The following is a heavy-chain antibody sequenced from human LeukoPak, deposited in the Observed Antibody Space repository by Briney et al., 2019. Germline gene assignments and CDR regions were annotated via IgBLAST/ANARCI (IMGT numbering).Heavy chain of an antibody. D-gene: IGHD3-10*01. CDR1: GFTLSTSS. V-gene: IGHV3-21*01. CDR2: ISTRDFI. CDR3: ARILGDNGYGSGFFDY. Sequence: GGSLRLSCAASGFTLSTSSMKWVPRAPGKGGEWVSAISTRDFINYADSVKGRFTVSRDHAKDSLYLQMNSLRAEDTAVYYCARILGDNGYGSGFFDYWGQGALVTVSS. J-gene: IGHJ4*02.